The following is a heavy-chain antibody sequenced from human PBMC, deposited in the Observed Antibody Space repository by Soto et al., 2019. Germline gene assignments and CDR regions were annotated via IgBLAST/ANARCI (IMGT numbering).Heavy chain of an antibody. CDR2: ISGSGGST. D-gene: IGHD3-9*01. CDR3: AKDSALRYFDWLLFGY. CDR1: GFTFSSYA. J-gene: IGHJ4*02. V-gene: IGHV3-23*01. Sequence: EVQLLESGGGLVQPGGSLRLSCAASGFTFSSYAMSWVRQAPGKGLEWVSAISGSGGSTYYEDSVKGRFTISRDNSKNTLYLQMNSLRAEDTAVYYCAKDSALRYFDWLLFGYWGQGTLVTVSS.